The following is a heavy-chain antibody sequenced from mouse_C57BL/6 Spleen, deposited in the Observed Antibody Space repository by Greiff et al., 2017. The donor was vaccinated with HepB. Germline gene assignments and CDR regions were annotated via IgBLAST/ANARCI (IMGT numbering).Heavy chain of an antibody. CDR1: GFTFTDYY. CDR2: IRNKANGYTT. D-gene: IGHD1-1*01. V-gene: IGHV7-3*01. Sequence: EVKLVESGGGLVQPGGSLSLSCAASGFTFTDYYMSWVRQPPGKALEWLGFIRNKANGYTTEYSASVKGRFTISRDNSQSILYLQMNALRAEDSATYYCARSYYYGSEYYAMDYWGQGTSVTVSS. CDR3: ARSYYYGSEYYAMDY. J-gene: IGHJ4*01.